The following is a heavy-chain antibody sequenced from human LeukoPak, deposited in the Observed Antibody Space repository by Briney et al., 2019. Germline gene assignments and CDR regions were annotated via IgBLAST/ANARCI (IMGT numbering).Heavy chain of an antibody. CDR1: GYSFTSYW. CDR2: IYSGDSDT. V-gene: IGHV5-51*01. Sequence: GESLKISCEGSGYSFTSYWIGWVRQMPGKGLEWMGIIYSGDSDTRYSPSFQGQVTISADKSISTAYLQWSSLKASDTAMYYCARLNYYDSSEEAFDIWGQGTMVTVSS. CDR3: ARLNYYDSSEEAFDI. D-gene: IGHD3-22*01. J-gene: IGHJ3*02.